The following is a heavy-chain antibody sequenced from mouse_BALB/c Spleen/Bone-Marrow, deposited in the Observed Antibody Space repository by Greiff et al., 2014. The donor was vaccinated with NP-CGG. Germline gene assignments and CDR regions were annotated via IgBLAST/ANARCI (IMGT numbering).Heavy chain of an antibody. CDR2: IDPANGIT. J-gene: IGHJ4*01. CDR1: GFNIKDTF. Sequence: VQLVESGAELVKPGASVKLSCTASGFNIKDTFTHWMKQRPEQGLEWNGRIDPANGITKYDPKFQGKATITTDTSSNTAYLQLSSLTSEDTAVYYCASSGNYEGGAMDYWGQGTSVTVS. D-gene: IGHD2-1*01. V-gene: IGHV14-3*02. CDR3: ASSGNYEGGAMDY.